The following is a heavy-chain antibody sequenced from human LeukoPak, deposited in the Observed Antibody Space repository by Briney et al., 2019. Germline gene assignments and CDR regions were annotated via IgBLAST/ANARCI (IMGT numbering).Heavy chain of an antibody. D-gene: IGHD2-21*02. CDR2: IIPIFGTA. CDR3: ARGRGGDIFDY. J-gene: IGHJ4*02. V-gene: IGHV1-69*05. CDR1: GGTFSSYA. Sequence: SVKVSCKASGGTFSSYAISWLRQAPGQGLEWMGGIIPIFGTANYAQKFQGWVTMTRDTSISTAYMELSRLRSDGTAVYYCARGRGGDIFDYWGQGTLVTVSS.